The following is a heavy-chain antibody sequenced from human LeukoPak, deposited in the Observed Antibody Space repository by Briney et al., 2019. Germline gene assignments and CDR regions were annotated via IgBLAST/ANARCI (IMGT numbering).Heavy chain of an antibody. CDR1: AFTFSSYG. Sequence: GGSLRLSCAASAFTFSSYGMHWVRQAPGKGLEWVAVISYDGSNKHYADSVKGRFTISRDNSKNTLYLQMNSLRAEDTAVYYCAKVRIVVYSSGWYPFEAFDIWGQGTMVTVSS. CDR2: ISYDGSNK. CDR3: AKVRIVVYSSGWYPFEAFDI. V-gene: IGHV3-30*18. D-gene: IGHD6-19*01. J-gene: IGHJ3*02.